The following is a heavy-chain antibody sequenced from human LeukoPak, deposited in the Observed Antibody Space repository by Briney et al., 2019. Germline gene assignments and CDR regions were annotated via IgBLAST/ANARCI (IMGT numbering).Heavy chain of an antibody. Sequence: ASVKVSCKASGYTFTSYYMHWVRQAPGQGPEWMGIINPSGGSTSYAQKFQGRVTMTRDMSTSTVYMELSSLRSEDTAVYYCAREDSTAMVSGYYFDYWGQGTLVTVSS. D-gene: IGHD5-18*01. CDR1: GYTFTSYY. J-gene: IGHJ4*02. CDR3: AREDSTAMVSGYYFDY. V-gene: IGHV1-46*01. CDR2: INPSGGST.